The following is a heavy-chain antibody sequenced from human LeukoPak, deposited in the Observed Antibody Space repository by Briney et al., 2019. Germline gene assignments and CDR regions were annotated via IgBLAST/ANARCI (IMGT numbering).Heavy chain of an antibody. J-gene: IGHJ5*02. D-gene: IGHD1-7*01. CDR2: IIPIFGTA. Sequence: SVKVSCKASGGTFSSYAISWVRQAPGQGLEWMGGIIPIFGTANYAQKFQGRVTITADKSTSTAYMELSSLRSEDTAVYYCARAITGTTGNWFDPWGQGTLVTVSS. V-gene: IGHV1-69*06. CDR3: ARAITGTTGNWFDP. CDR1: GGTFSSYA.